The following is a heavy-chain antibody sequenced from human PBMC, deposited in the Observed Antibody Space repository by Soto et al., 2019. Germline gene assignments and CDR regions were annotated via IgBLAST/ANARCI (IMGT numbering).Heavy chain of an antibody. V-gene: IGHV4-30-2*03. CDR3: ARQASGYYYGWFDP. J-gene: IGHJ5*02. Sequence: SETLSLTCAVSGGSISSGCYSWSWIRQPPGKGLEWIGTIYHSGSTYYTPSLKSRVTISVDTSNNQFSLKLSSVTAADTAVYYCARQASGYYYGWFDPWGQGTLVTVSS. CDR2: IYHSGST. D-gene: IGHD3-22*01. CDR1: GGSISSGCYS.